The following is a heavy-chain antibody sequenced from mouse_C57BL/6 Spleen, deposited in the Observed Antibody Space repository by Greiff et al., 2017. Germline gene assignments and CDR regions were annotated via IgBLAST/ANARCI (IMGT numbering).Heavy chain of an antibody. Sequence: QVQLQQPGAELVRPGSSVKLSCKASGYTFTSYWMHWVKQRPIQGLEWIGNIDPSDSETHYNQKFKDKATLTVDKSSSTAYMQLSSLTSEDSAVYYCAMAGSGYDCAWFAYWGQGTLVTVSA. CDR1: GYTFTSYW. J-gene: IGHJ3*01. D-gene: IGHD2-4*01. V-gene: IGHV1-52*01. CDR2: IDPSDSET. CDR3: AMAGSGYDCAWFAY.